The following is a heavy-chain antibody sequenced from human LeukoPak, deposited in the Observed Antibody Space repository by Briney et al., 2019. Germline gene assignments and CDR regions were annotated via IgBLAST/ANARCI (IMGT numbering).Heavy chain of an antibody. CDR2: ISSSSSYI. V-gene: IGHV3-21*01. CDR3: AREAHYDAFDI. CDR1: GFTFSSYN. J-gene: IGHJ3*02. Sequence: GGSLRLSCAASGFTFSSYNMNWVRQAPGKGLEWVSSISSSSSYIYYADSVKGRFTISRDNAKNSLYLQMNSLRAEDTAVYYCAREAHYDAFDIWGQGTMVTVSS.